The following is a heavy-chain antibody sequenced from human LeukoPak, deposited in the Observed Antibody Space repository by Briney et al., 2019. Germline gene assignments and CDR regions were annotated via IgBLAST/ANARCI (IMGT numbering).Heavy chain of an antibody. J-gene: IGHJ5*01. CDR3: ARPHVGTVSNWFDS. V-gene: IGHV3-74*01. CDR1: GFDLSDFW. CDR2: IXXDXXSX. D-gene: IGHD4-17*01. Sequence: GGSLRLSCAASGFDLSDFWVHXXRQAPXKGXAXXXRIXXDXXSXXYAXSVXGRXTXXRXNAKNTLYLQMNSLRVEDTAVYYCARPHVGTVSNWFDSWGQGTLVTVSS.